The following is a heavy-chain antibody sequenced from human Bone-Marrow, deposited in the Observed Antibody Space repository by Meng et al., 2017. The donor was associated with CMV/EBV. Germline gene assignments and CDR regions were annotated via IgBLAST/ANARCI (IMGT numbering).Heavy chain of an antibody. D-gene: IGHD3-3*01. Sequence: SETLSLTCTVSGGSISSYYWSWIRQPPGKGLEWIGSIYHSGSTYYNPSLKSRVTISVDTSKNQFSLKLSSVTAADTAVYYCARDISDFWSGYIYYYYGMDVWGQGTTVTVSS. CDR1: GGSISSYY. CDR3: ARDISDFWSGYIYYYYGMDV. V-gene: IGHV4-59*12. J-gene: IGHJ6*02. CDR2: IYHSGST.